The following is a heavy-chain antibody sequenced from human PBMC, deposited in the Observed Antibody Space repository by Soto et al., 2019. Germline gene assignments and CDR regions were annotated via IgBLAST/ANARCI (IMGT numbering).Heavy chain of an antibody. CDR1: HYTFISYG. CDR2: ISSQNGNT. V-gene: IGHV1-18*01. D-gene: IGHD3-3*01. J-gene: IGHJ4*02. CDR3: ARDRHYDSSDRVDN. Sequence: QPQLVQSGPEVKKPGASVKVSCKASHYTFISYGVSWVRQAPGQGLEWMGWISSQNGNTIYAQKFQGRVTLTTDTSTSTAFMELRSLQSDDTAIYYCARDRHYDSSDRVDNCGQGTLVTVSS.